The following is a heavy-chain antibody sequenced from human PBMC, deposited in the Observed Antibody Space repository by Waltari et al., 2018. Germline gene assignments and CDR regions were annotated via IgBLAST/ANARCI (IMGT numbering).Heavy chain of an antibody. CDR2: ISGTGSNT. Sequence: EVQLVESGGGLVQPGGSLRLSCAASGFTFSSYWMHWVRQAPGKGLVWVSRISGTGSNTNYADSVRGRFTISRDNAKNTLYLQMNSLTAEDTAVYYCAKYSSSSGGVNWYFDLWGRGTLVTVSS. D-gene: IGHD6-13*01. CDR3: AKYSSSSGGVNWYFDL. V-gene: IGHV3-74*01. CDR1: GFTFSSYW. J-gene: IGHJ2*01.